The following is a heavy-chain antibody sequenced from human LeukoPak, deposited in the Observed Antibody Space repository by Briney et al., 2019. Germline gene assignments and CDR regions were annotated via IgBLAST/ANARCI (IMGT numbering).Heavy chain of an antibody. D-gene: IGHD2-2*01. V-gene: IGHV1-2*06. CDR3: ARDSSSTSTYYYYYYYMDV. CDR1: GYTFTGYY. Sequence: ASVKVSCKASGYTFTGYYMHWVRQAPGQGLEWMGRINPNSGGTNYAQKFQGRVTMTRDTSISTAYMEPSRLRSDDTAVYYCARDSSSTSTYYYYYYYMDVWGKGTTVTVSS. CDR2: INPNSGGT. J-gene: IGHJ6*03.